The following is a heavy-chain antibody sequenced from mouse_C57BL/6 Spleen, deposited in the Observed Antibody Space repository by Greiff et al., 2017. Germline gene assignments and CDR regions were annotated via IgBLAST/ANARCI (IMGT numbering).Heavy chain of an antibody. V-gene: IGHV5-9*01. J-gene: IGHJ3*01. CDR2: ISGGGGNT. CDR1: GFTFSSYN. CDR3: ASGDWDGSGVWFAY. D-gene: IGHD2-3*01. Sequence: EVQLQQSGGGLVKPGGSLKLSCAASGFTFSSYNMSWVRQTPEKRLEWVATISGGGGNTYYPDSVKGRFTISRDNAKNTLYLQMSSLRSEDTALYYCASGDWDGSGVWFAYWGQGTLVTVSA.